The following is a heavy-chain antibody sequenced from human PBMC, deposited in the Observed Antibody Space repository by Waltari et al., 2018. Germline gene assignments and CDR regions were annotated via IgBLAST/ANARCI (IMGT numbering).Heavy chain of an antibody. V-gene: IGHV4-39*01. CDR2: IYYSGST. J-gene: IGHJ6*03. CDR1: GGSISSSSYY. D-gene: IGHD3-3*01. Sequence: QLQLQESGPGLVKPSETLSLTCTVSGGSISSSSYYWGWIRQPPGRGLEWIGSIYYSGSTYYNPSLKSRVTISLDTSKNQFSLKLSSVTAADTAVYYCARLGDRSYYYYYMDVWGKGTTVTVSS. CDR3: ARLGDRSYYYYYMDV.